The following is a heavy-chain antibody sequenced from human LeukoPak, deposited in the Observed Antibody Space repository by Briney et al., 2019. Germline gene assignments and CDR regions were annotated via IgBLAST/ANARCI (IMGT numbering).Heavy chain of an antibody. CDR2: INHSGTI. V-gene: IGHV4-34*01. Sequence: SETLSLTCAVYGASFSVNNWIWIRQPPGKGPEWIGEINHSGTITYKPSLKSRLTISADTSENQFSLKLSSVTATDTAVYYCARYCGSENYCISYWGQGTLVTVSS. CDR3: ARYCGSENYCISY. D-gene: IGHD3-10*01. CDR1: GASFSVNN. J-gene: IGHJ4*01.